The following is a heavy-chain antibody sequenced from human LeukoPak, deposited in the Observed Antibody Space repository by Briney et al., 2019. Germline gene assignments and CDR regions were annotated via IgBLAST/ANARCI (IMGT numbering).Heavy chain of an antibody. D-gene: IGHD3-10*01. V-gene: IGHV4-4*02. CDR1: GGSISSSNW. CDR3: ARSSSWFPFDY. CDR2: INHSGST. J-gene: IGHJ4*02. Sequence: PSGTLSLTCAVSGGSISSSNWWSWVRQPPGKGLEWIGEINHSGSTNYNPSLKSRVTISVDTSKNQFSLKLSSVTAADTAVYYCARSSSWFPFDYWGQGALVTVSS.